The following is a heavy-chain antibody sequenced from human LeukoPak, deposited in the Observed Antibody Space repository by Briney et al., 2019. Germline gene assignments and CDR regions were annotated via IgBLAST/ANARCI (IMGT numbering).Heavy chain of an antibody. V-gene: IGHV4-59*02. D-gene: IGHD6-19*01. CDR1: GGSVSGYY. Sequence: SETLSLTCTVSGGSVSGYYWSWIRQPPGKGLEWIGYIFYSGSTNYNPSLKSRVSISVDTSKNQFSLKLSSVTAADTAVYYCARGPGLGSSGKIDYWGQGTLVTVSS. CDR2: IFYSGST. CDR3: ARGPGLGSSGKIDY. J-gene: IGHJ4*02.